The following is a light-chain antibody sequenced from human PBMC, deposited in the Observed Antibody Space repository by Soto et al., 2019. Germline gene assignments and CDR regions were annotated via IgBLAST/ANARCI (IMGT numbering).Light chain of an antibody. CDR1: QSVSRN. V-gene: IGKV3-15*01. CDR2: GAS. J-gene: IGKJ4*01. Sequence: EIVMTQSPATLSVSPGERATLSCRAGQSVSRNLAWYQQKPGQAPRLLIYGASTRATGIPARFSGSGSGTEFTLTLSSLQSEDLAVYYCHQYNNWPLHTFGGSTQVEI. CDR3: HQYNNWPLHT.